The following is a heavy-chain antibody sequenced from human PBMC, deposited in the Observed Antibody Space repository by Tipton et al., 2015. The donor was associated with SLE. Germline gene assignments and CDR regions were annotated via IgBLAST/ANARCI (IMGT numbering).Heavy chain of an antibody. J-gene: IGHJ4*02. D-gene: IGHD6-19*01. CDR2: VYPSGGS. Sequence: TLSLTCTVSGGSINAYYWTWIRQPPGKGLEYIGYVYPSGGSDYNPSLSGRVTISFDTSKNQFSLRLTSATAADTAVYYCARHVAVAGTVFPVDYWGQGTLVTVSS. CDR3: ARHVAVAGTVFPVDY. V-gene: IGHV4-59*01. CDR1: GGSINAYY.